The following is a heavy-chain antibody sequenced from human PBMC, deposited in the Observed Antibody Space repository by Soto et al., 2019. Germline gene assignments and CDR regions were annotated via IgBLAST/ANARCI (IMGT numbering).Heavy chain of an antibody. CDR3: AREYRGGYCSGGSCLGWFDP. CDR2: IYSGGST. V-gene: IGHV3-66*01. D-gene: IGHD2-15*01. CDR1: GFTVSSNY. Sequence: GGSLRLSCAASGFTVSSNYMSWVRQAPGKGLDWVSVIYSGGSTYYADSVKGRFTNSRDNSKNTLYLQMNSLRAEDTAVYYCAREYRGGYCSGGSCLGWFDPWGQGTLVTVSS. J-gene: IGHJ5*02.